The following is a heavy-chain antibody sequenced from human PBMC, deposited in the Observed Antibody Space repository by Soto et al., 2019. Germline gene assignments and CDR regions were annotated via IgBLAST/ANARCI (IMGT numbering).Heavy chain of an antibody. CDR3: ARDTKGLHYYYYGMDV. V-gene: IGHV1-18*01. Sequence: QVQLVQSGPEVKKPGASVKVSCRTSGYTFSSYGISWVRQAPGQGLDWMGWISAYNGNTNFAQKFQGRVTMTTDTSTRTVYMELRRLRSDDTAVYYCARDTKGLHYYYYGMDVWGQGTTVTVSS. CDR1: GYTFSSYG. CDR2: ISAYNGNT. J-gene: IGHJ6*02. D-gene: IGHD2-8*01.